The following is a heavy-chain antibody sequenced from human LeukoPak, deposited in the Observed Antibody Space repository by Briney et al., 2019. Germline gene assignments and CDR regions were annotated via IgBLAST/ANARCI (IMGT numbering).Heavy chain of an antibody. V-gene: IGHV3-49*03. CDR1: AFTFGDYA. CDR2: IRSKAYGGTT. CDR3: GRRSGYSHGEAFDI. Sequence: HPGGSLRLSCTTSAFTFGDYAMSWFRQAPGKGLERVGFIRSKAYGGTTDYAASVKGRFTISRDDSKSTAYLQMNSLKTEDTAVYYCGRRSGYSHGEAFDIWGQGAMVTVSS. D-gene: IGHD5-18*01. J-gene: IGHJ3*02.